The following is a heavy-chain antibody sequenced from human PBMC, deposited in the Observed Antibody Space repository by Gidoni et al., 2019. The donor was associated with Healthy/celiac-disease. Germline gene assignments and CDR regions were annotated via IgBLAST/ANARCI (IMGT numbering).Heavy chain of an antibody. D-gene: IGHD2-15*01. CDR2: IYYSGST. CDR1: GGSVSSGSYY. Sequence: QVQLQESGPGLVKPSETLSLTCTVSGGSVSSGSYYWSWIRQPPGKGLEWIGYIYYSGSTNYNPSLKSRVTISVDTSKNQFSLKLSSVTAADTAVYYCARVEQHTGWPDYWGQGTLVTVSS. J-gene: IGHJ4*02. CDR3: ARVEQHTGWPDY. V-gene: IGHV4-61*01.